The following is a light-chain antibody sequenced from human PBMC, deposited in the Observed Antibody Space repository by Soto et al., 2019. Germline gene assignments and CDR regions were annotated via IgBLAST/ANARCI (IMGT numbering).Light chain of an antibody. Sequence: QAVVTQPPSVSGAPGERVTISCTGSSSDIGAGYRVRWYQQVPGTAPKLLIYDNTNRPSGVPARFSGSKSGTSASLAISGHQAEDEADYYCQSFDKYLSAVVFGGGTKLTVL. CDR2: DNT. CDR3: QSFDKYLSAVV. V-gene: IGLV1-40*01. J-gene: IGLJ2*01. CDR1: SSDIGAGYR.